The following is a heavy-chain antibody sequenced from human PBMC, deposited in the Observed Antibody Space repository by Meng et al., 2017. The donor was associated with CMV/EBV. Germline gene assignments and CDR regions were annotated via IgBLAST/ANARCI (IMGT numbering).Heavy chain of an antibody. CDR3: ARDRLDFWSGYSTYYYYYGMDV. Sequence: LSLTRAASGFTFSSYWMSWVRQAPGKGLEWVANIKQDGSEKYYVDSVKGRFTISRDNAKNSLYLQMNSLRAEDTAVYYCARDRLDFWSGYSTYYYYYGMDVWGQGTTVTVSS. J-gene: IGHJ6*02. D-gene: IGHD3-3*01. CDR2: IKQDGSEK. V-gene: IGHV3-7*01. CDR1: GFTFSSYW.